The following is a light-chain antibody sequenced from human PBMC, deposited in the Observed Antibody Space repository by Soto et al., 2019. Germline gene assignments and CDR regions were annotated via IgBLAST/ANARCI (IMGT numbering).Light chain of an antibody. CDR1: SSDVGGYNY. J-gene: IGLJ2*01. V-gene: IGLV2-8*01. Sequence: QSALTQPPSASGSPGQSVTISCTGTSSDVGGYNYVSWYQQHPGKAPKLMIYEVSKRPSGVPDRFSGSKSGNTASLTVSGLQAEDEADYYCISYAGSNNLGVVFGGGTKLTVL. CDR3: ISYAGSNNLGVV. CDR2: EVS.